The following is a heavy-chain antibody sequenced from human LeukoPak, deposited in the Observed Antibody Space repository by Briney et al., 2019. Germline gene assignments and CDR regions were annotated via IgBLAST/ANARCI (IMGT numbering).Heavy chain of an antibody. CDR3: AKNDAWLRFGE. Sequence: GGSLRLSCAASGFTFSNHGMDWVRQAPGKGLEWVSGISPSGDITYYADSVKGRFTISRDNSKNTLYLEVISLAAEDTAVYYCAKNDAWLRFGEWSQGTLVTVSS. CDR2: ISPSGDIT. D-gene: IGHD5-12*01. J-gene: IGHJ4*02. CDR1: GFTFSNHG. V-gene: IGHV3-23*01.